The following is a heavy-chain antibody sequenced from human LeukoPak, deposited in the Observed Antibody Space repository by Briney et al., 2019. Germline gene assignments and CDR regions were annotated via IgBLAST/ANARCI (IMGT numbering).Heavy chain of an antibody. D-gene: IGHD4-17*01. CDR3: ARQGGQLFYYGDTVFPH. J-gene: IGHJ4*02. CDR2: INPFNGNT. V-gene: IGHV1-18*01. Sequence: ASLKVSCKASGYTFTSYGITWVRQAPGKGLEWMGWINPFNGNTNYAQNFQGRVSLTTDTSTNTTYLELKSLRSDDTAIYYCARQGGQLFYYGDTVFPHWGQGTLVTVSS. CDR1: GYTFTSYG.